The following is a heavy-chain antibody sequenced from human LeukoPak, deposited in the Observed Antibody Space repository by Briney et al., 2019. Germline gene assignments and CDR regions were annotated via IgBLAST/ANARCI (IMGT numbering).Heavy chain of an antibody. CDR2: FNPKSGDK. J-gene: IGHJ4*02. CDR1: GYMFTDYF. D-gene: IGHD6-13*01. V-gene: IGHV1-2*02. CDR3: ARAQLLTAPAGTFADN. Sequence: ASVKVSCKSSGYMFTDYFMHWVRHAPGQGPEWMGWFNPKSGDKKYAQQFQGRVTMTRDTSISTAYMEMSGLTSDDTAVYYCARAQLLTAPAGTFADNWGQGTLVTVSS.